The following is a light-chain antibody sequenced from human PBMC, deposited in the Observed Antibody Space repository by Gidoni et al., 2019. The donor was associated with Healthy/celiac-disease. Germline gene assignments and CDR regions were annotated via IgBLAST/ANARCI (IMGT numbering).Light chain of an antibody. V-gene: IGKV1-6*01. CDR1: QGIRND. CDR2: AES. J-gene: IGKJ1*01. CDR3: LQDYNYPRT. Sequence: AIQMTQSPSSLSASVGDRVTITCRASQGIRNDLGWYQQKPGKAPKLLIYAESSLQSGVPSRFSGSGSGTDFTLTISSLQPEDFATYYCLQDYNYPRTFXXXTKVEIK.